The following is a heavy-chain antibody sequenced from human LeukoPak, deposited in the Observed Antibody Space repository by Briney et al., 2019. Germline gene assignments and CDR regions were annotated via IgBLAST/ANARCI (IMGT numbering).Heavy chain of an antibody. V-gene: IGHV3-48*02. J-gene: IGHJ4*02. CDR1: GVTFSSYS. Sequence: GGSLRLSCATSGVTFSSYSMNWVRQAPGKGLEWVSYISGSSNTIYYADSVKGRFTISRDNAKNSLYLQMNSLRDDDTAVYYCASGGSVFGVVILYYFDYWGQGSLVTVSS. CDR3: ASGGSVFGVVILYYFDY. CDR2: ISGSSNTI. D-gene: IGHD3-3*01.